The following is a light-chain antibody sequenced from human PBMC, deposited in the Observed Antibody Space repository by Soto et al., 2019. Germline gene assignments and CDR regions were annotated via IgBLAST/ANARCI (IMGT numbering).Light chain of an antibody. V-gene: IGKV1-12*01. J-gene: IGKJ1*01. CDR1: QGISSW. CDR2: AAS. Sequence: DIQMTQSPSSVSASVGDRVTITCRASQGISSWLAWYQQKPGKAPKLLIYAASSLESGVPTRFSGSGSGTDFTFTISSLQAEDFATYYCLQDYSYPWTFGQGTKVDIK. CDR3: LQDYSYPWT.